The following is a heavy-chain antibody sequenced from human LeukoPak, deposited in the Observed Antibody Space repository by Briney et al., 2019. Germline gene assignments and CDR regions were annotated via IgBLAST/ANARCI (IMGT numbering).Heavy chain of an antibody. J-gene: IGHJ4*01. V-gene: IGHV3-48*04. CDR3: ARDSGRYCTLDSCYTDFDY. D-gene: IGHD2-2*02. CDR1: GFTFSSYS. Sequence: GGSLRLSCAASGFTFSSYSMNWVRQSPGKGLEWVSYISSSGTIEFYADSVKGRFAISRENGKNALYLQMNSLRAEDTAVYYCARDSGRYCTLDSCYTDFDYWGRGTLVSVSS. CDR2: ISSSGTIE.